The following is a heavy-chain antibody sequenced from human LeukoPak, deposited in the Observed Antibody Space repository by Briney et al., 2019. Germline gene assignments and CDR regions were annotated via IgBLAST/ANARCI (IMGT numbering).Heavy chain of an antibody. V-gene: IGHV1-69*13. CDR3: ARVAPAGFVGD. D-gene: IGHD6-19*01. Sequence: XVKVSCKASGGTFSSYASSWVRQAPGQGLEWMGGIIPIFGTANYAQKFQGRVTITADESTSTAYMELSSLRSEDTAVYYCARVAPAGFVGDWGQGTLVTVSS. CDR2: IIPIFGTA. J-gene: IGHJ4*02. CDR1: GGTFSSYA.